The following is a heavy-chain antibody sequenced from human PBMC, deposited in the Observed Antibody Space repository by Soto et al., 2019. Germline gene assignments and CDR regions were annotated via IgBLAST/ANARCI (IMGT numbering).Heavy chain of an antibody. Sequence: QVQLQQWGAGLLKPSETLSLTCAVYGGSFSGYQWTWIRQTPGKGLEWIGEINDTGNINYNLSLKSRVRIFIDTPKKQISLKLSSVTAADTAVYYCARGLIVWFGELSRRGGCYYYMDVWGKGTTVTVSS. CDR2: INDTGNI. D-gene: IGHD3-10*01. CDR1: GGSFSGYQ. J-gene: IGHJ6*03. CDR3: ARGLIVWFGELSRRGGCYYYMDV. V-gene: IGHV4-34*01.